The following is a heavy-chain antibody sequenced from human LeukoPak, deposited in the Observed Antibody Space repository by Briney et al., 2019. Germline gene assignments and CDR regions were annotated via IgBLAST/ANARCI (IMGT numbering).Heavy chain of an antibody. V-gene: IGHV4-59*01. D-gene: IGHD6-13*01. CDR1: GGSISSYY. CDR3: ARGRYSIHWYFDL. CDR2: IYYSGST. Sequence: SETLSLTCTVSGGSISSYYWSWIRQPPGKGLEWIGYIYYSGSTNYNPSLKSRVTISVDTSKNQFSLKLSSVTAADTAVYYCARGRYSIHWYFDLWGRGPLVNVSS. J-gene: IGHJ2*01.